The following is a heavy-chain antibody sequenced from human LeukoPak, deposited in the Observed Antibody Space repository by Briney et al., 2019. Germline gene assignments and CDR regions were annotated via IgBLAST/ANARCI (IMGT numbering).Heavy chain of an antibody. D-gene: IGHD2-2*01. CDR1: GFTFSSYG. CDR2: ISYDGSNK. CDR3: ARYDYVGY. J-gene: IGHJ4*02. V-gene: IGHV3-30*03. Sequence: GGSLRLSCAASGFTFSSYGMHWVRQAPGKGLEWVAVISYDGSNKYYADSVKGRFTISRDNSKNTLYPQMNSLRAEDTAVYYCARYDYVGYWGQGTLVTVSS.